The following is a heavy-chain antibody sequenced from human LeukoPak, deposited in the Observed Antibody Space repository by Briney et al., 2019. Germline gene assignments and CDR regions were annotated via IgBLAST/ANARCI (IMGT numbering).Heavy chain of an antibody. CDR1: GGSFSGYY. CDR2: INHSGST. J-gene: IGHJ6*02. Sequence: SETLSLTCAVYGGSFSGYYWSWIRQPPVKGLEWIGEINHSGSTNYNPSLKSRVTISVDTSKNQFSLKLSSVTAADTAVYYCARAPLYDILTGYYSNSYYYYYGMDVWGQGTTVTVSS. V-gene: IGHV4-34*01. D-gene: IGHD3-9*01. CDR3: ARAPLYDILTGYYSNSYYYYYGMDV.